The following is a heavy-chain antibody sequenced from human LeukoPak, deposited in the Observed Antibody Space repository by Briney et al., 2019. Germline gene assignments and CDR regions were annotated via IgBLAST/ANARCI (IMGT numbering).Heavy chain of an antibody. J-gene: IGHJ2*01. CDR1: GGSISSSNW. V-gene: IGHV4-4*02. CDR3: ARGVGGHIVGVTAIPVVEWYFDL. D-gene: IGHD2-21*02. Sequence: SETLSLTCAVSGGSISSSNWWSWVRQPPGKGLEWIGEIYHSGSTNYNPSLKSRVTISVDKSKNQFSLKLSSVTAADTAVYYCARGVGGHIVGVTAIPVVEWYFDLWGRGTLVTVSS. CDR2: IYHSGST.